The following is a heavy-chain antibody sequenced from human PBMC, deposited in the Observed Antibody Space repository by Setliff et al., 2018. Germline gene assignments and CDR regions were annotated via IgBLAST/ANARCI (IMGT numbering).Heavy chain of an antibody. V-gene: IGHV4-34*01. Sequence: EPLSLTCAVSGGSFSGYYWSWIRQPPGKGLEWIGEINHSGSTNYNPSLKSRVTISVDTSKNQFSLKLSSVTAADTAVYYCARGYGYSSGWYRVYFDYWGQGTLVTVSS. J-gene: IGHJ4*02. CDR1: GGSFSGYY. CDR3: ARGYGYSSGWYRVYFDY. D-gene: IGHD6-19*01. CDR2: INHSGST.